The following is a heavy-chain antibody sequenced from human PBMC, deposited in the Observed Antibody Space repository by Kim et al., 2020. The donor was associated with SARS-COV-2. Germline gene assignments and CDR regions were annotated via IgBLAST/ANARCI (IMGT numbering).Heavy chain of an antibody. D-gene: IGHD7-27*01. V-gene: IGHV4-39*07. CDR1: GGSISSSSYY. CDR3: ARDPWGSNWFDP. J-gene: IGHJ5*02. Sequence: SETLSLTCTFSGGSISSSSYYWGGIRQPPGKGLECIGSISYSVSTYYNPSLKSRVTRSVDTSKNQFSLKLSSVTAADTAVYYCARDPWGSNWFDPWGQGTLVTVSS. CDR2: ISYSVST.